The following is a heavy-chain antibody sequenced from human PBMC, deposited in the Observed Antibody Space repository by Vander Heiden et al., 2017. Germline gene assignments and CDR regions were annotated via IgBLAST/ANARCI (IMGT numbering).Heavy chain of an antibody. CDR2: IYYSGST. CDR3: ARLRRGYSYGYGLDY. V-gene: IGHV4-59*08. D-gene: IGHD5-18*01. Sequence: QVQLQESVPGLVMPSETLSLTCTVSGSSISSYYWRWVRQPPGKGLEWIGYIYYSGSTNYDPSLKSRVTISVDTSKNQFSLKLSSVTAADTAVYYCARLRRGYSYGYGLDYWGQGTLVTVSS. J-gene: IGHJ4*02. CDR1: GSSISSYY.